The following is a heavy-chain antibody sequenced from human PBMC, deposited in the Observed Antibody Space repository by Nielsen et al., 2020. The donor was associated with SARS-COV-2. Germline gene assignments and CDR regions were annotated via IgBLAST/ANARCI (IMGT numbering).Heavy chain of an antibody. J-gene: IGHJ4*02. Sequence: SETLSLTCTVSGGSMNRYYWTWIRQAPGKGLEWIGFIHDSGSTYYNPSFKSRVTISLDTSKAQFSLKLRSVTAADTAVYYCAGEYYDILTGYSMDWGQGTLVTVSS. D-gene: IGHD3-9*01. CDR1: GGSMNRYY. V-gene: IGHV4-59*01. CDR3: AGEYYDILTGYSMD. CDR2: IHDSGST.